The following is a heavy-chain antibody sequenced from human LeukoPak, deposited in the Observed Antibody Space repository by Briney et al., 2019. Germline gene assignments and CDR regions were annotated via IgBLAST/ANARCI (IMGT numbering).Heavy chain of an antibody. Sequence: GGSLRLSCAASGFTFSNAWMNWVRQAPGKGLEWVSYISSSGSTIYYADSVKGRFTISRDNAKNTLYLQMNSPRAEDTAVYYCARDWYYAIDFWGRGALVTVSS. D-gene: IGHD2/OR15-2a*01. CDR3: ARDWYYAIDF. J-gene: IGHJ2*01. CDR2: ISSSGSTI. CDR1: GFTFSNAW. V-gene: IGHV3-48*04.